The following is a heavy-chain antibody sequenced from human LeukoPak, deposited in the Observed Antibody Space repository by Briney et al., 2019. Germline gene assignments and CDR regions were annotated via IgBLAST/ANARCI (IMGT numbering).Heavy chain of an antibody. Sequence: PGGSLTLSCAASGFTFRSNYMSWVRQAPGKGLEWVSVIYGGGTTVYAESVRGRFTISRENSKNMLYLQMNSLRAEDTAVYYCASSSGSYYTGLDYWGQGTLVTVSS. CDR2: IYGGGTT. D-gene: IGHD3-10*01. V-gene: IGHV3-53*01. CDR1: GFTFRSNY. CDR3: ASSSGSYYTGLDY. J-gene: IGHJ4*02.